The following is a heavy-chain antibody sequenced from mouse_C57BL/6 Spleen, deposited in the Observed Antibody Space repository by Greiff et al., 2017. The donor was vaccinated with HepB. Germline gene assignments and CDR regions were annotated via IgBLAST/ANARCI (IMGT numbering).Heavy chain of an antibody. CDR3: ARPITTVVATDWYFDV. CDR2: IYPSDSET. J-gene: IGHJ1*03. CDR1: GYTFTSYW. D-gene: IGHD1-1*01. V-gene: IGHV1-61*01. Sequence: QIQLQQPGAELVRPGSSVKLSCKASGYTFTSYWMDWVKQRPGQGLEWIGNIYPSDSETHYNQKFKDKATLTVDKSSSTAYMQLSSLTSEDSAVYYCARPITTVVATDWYFDVWGTGTTVTVSS.